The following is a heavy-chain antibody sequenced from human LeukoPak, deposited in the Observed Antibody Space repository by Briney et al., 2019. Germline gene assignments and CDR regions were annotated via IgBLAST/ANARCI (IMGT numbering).Heavy chain of an antibody. Sequence: SVKVSCKASGYTFTGYYMHWVRQAPGQGLEWMGGIIPIFGTANYAQKFQGRVTITADESTSTAYMELSSLRSEDTAVYYCARVHYYDSGVPGNNYYYYYMDVWGTGTTVTISS. CDR2: IIPIFGTA. J-gene: IGHJ6*03. CDR1: GYTFTGYY. CDR3: ARVHYYDSGVPGNNYYYYYMDV. V-gene: IGHV1-69*13. D-gene: IGHD3-22*01.